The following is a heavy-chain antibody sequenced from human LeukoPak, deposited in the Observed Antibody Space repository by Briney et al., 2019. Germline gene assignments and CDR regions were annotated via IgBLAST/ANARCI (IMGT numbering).Heavy chain of an antibody. CDR2: IIPIFGTA. V-gene: IGHV1-69*06. CDR3: ARVSVEMAYYYYYMDV. D-gene: IGHD5-24*01. J-gene: IGHJ6*03. Sequence: SVKVSCKASGYTFTSYGISWVRQAPGQGLEWMGGIIPIFGTANYAQKFQGRVTITADKSTSTAYMELSSLRSEDTAVYYCARVSVEMAYYYYYMDVWGKGTTVTVSS. CDR1: GYTFTSYG.